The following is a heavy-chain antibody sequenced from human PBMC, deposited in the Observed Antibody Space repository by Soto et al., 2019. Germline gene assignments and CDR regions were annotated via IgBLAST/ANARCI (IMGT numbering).Heavy chain of an antibody. CDR1: GGSVSSGSYY. V-gene: IGHV4-61*01. CDR2: IYYSGST. CDR3: ARDVKSLGSYYGSY. J-gene: IGHJ4*02. D-gene: IGHD1-26*01. Sequence: SETLSLTCTVSGGSVSSGSYYWSWIRQPPGKGLEWIGYIYYSGSTNYNPSLKSRVTISVDTSKNQFSLKLSSVTAADTAVYYCARDVKSLGSYYGSYWGQGTLVTVSS.